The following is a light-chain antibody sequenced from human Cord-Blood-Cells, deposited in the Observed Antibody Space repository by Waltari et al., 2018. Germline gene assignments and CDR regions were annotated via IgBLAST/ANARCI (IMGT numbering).Light chain of an antibody. CDR3: CSYTGSSTYV. J-gene: IGLJ1*01. CDR1: SSYVGFCNL. Sequence: QSALTQPSYVFGSPGLSITISYTGTSSYVGFCNLVSWYQQHPGKAPKLMIYEGSKRPSGVSNRFSGSKSGNTASLTISGLQAEDEADYYCCSYTGSSTYVFGTGTKVTVL. CDR2: EGS. V-gene: IGLV2-23*01.